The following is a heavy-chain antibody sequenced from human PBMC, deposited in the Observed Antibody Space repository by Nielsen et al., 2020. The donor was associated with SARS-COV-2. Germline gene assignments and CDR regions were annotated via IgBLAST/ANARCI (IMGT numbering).Heavy chain of an antibody. CDR2: ISYDGSNK. CDR1: GFTFSSYA. D-gene: IGHD6-19*01. V-gene: IGHV3-30*04. Sequence: GGSLRLSCAASGFTFSSYAMHWVRQAPGKGLEWVAVISYDGSNKYYADSVKGRFTISRDNAKNSLYLQMNSLRAEDTAVYYCARDLIAVAGTDYYYYGMDVWGQGTTVTVSS. CDR3: ARDLIAVAGTDYYYYGMDV. J-gene: IGHJ6*02.